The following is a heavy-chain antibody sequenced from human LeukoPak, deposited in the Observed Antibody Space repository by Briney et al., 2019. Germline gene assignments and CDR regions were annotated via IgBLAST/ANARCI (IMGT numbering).Heavy chain of an antibody. CDR1: GGSVNNYF. CDR3: ARFGDIYFYRMDV. Sequence: PSETLSLTCTVSGGSVNNYFWSWIRQPTGKTLEWIGYILHNGTTNINPSLKSRAVMLVDKSKNQISLRLSSVTAADTAVYYCARFGDIYFYRMDVWGQGTTVTVS. D-gene: IGHD3-9*01. CDR2: ILHNGTT. J-gene: IGHJ6*02. V-gene: IGHV4-59*08.